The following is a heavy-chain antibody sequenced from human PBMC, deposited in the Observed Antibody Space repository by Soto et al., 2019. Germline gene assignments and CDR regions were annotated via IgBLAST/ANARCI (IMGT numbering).Heavy chain of an antibody. CDR2: IYHSGST. CDR3: ARGEERVAMPSGY. D-gene: IGHD2-2*01. CDR1: GGPIRASNS. V-gene: IGHV4-4*02. Sequence: SASLCLTCAASGGPIRASNSWRSLRQPPGKGLEWMGEIYHSGSTNYNPSLKSRVTISVDKSKNQFSLKLSSVTAADTAVYYCARGEERVAMPSGYWGQGTRVTVS. J-gene: IGHJ4*02.